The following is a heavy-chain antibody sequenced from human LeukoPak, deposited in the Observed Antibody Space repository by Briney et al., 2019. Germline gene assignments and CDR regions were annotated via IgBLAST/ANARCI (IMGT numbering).Heavy chain of an antibody. J-gene: IGHJ4*02. V-gene: IGHV4-34*01. Sequence: SETLSLTCAVYGGSFSGHYWTWIRQSPGKGLEWIGESTHSGSTNYNPSLKSRLTISVDTFKNQFPLKLTSVSAADTAVYHCARGRTGAAALDFWGPGTLVTVSS. CDR3: ARGRTGAAALDF. CDR2: STHSGST. D-gene: IGHD6-25*01. CDR1: GGSFSGHY.